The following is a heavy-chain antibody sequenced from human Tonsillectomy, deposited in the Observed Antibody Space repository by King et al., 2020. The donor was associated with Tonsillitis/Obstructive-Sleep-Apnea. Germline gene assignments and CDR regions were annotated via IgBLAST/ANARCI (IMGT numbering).Heavy chain of an antibody. J-gene: IGHJ2*01. Sequence: EVQLVESGGGLVQPGGSLRLSCAASGFTVSSNYMSWVRKAPGKGLEWVSVIYSGGGAYYADSVKGRFTISRNNSKNTLYLQMNSLRAEDTAVYYCARDLYDLWSGYGSYWYFDLWGRGTLVTVSS. D-gene: IGHD3-3*01. CDR3: ARDLYDLWSGYGSYWYFDL. CDR2: IYSGGGA. CDR1: GFTVSSNY. V-gene: IGHV3-66*01.